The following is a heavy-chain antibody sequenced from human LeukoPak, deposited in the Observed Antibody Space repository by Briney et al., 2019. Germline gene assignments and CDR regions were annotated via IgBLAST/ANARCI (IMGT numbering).Heavy chain of an antibody. V-gene: IGHV1-46*01. CDR1: GYTFTSYW. J-gene: IGHJ4*02. CDR3: ARAPRNSSTMLDY. D-gene: IGHD6-13*01. CDR2: INPDGGST. Sequence: GASVKVSCKGSGYTFTSYWIQWVRQAPGQGLEWMGLINPDGGSTAYAHRFQGRATMTRDTSTSTVYMDLSSLGSEDTAMYYCARAPRNSSTMLDYWGQGTLVTVSS.